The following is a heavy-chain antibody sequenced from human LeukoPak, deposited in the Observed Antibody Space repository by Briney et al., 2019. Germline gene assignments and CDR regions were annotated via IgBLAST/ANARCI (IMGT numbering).Heavy chain of an antibody. CDR3: AKDGRSSSWSPPYWYFDL. CDR1: GFTFSSYG. D-gene: IGHD6-13*01. CDR2: ISYDGSNK. J-gene: IGHJ2*01. Sequence: PGGSLRLSCAASGFTFSSYGMHWVRQAPGKGLEWVAVISYDGSNKYYADSVKGRFTISRDNSKNTLYLQMNSLRAEDTAVYYCAKDGRSSSWSPPYWYFDLWGRGTLVTVSS. V-gene: IGHV3-30*18.